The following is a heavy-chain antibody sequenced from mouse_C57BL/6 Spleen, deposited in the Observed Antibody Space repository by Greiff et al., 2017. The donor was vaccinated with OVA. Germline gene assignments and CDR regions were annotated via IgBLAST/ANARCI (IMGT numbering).Heavy chain of an antibody. CDR3: ARSWRLLHSYYFDY. CDR2: INPNNGGT. CDR1: GYTFTDYY. J-gene: IGHJ2*01. D-gene: IGHD2-3*01. Sequence: EVQLQQSGPELVKPGASVKISCKASGYTFTDYYMNWVKQSHGKSLEWIGDINPNNGGTSYNQKFKGKATLTVDKSSSTAYMELRSLTSEDSAVYYCARSWRLLHSYYFDYWGQGTTLTVSS. V-gene: IGHV1-26*01.